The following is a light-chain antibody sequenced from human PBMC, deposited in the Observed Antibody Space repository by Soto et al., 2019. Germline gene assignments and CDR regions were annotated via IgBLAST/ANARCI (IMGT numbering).Light chain of an antibody. CDR2: GNS. CDR1: SSNIGAGYG. V-gene: IGLV1-40*01. J-gene: IGLJ3*02. CDR3: QSYDSSLSGWV. Sequence: QSVLTQPPSVSGAPGQRGTISCTGSSSNIGAGYGVHWYQQLPGTAPKLLIYGNSNRPSGVPDRFSGSKSGTSASLAITGLQAEDEADYYCQSYDSSLSGWVFGGGTKLTVL.